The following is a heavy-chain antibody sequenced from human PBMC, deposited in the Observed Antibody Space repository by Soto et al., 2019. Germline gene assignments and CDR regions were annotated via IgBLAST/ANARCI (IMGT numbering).Heavy chain of an antibody. CDR2: IYRTGST. Sequence: SETLSLTCAVSGGSFTSNNWWTWVRQPPGQGLEWIGEIYRTGSTNYNPSLKSRVTISLDKSENQFPLKVTSLTDADTAVYYCASRDPGNSVDYWGQGTLVTVSS. CDR3: ASRDPGNSVDY. D-gene: IGHD5-12*01. CDR1: GGSFTSNNW. J-gene: IGHJ4*02. V-gene: IGHV4-4*02.